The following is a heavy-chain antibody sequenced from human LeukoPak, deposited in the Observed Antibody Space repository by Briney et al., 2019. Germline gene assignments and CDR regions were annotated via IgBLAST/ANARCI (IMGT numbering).Heavy chain of an antibody. CDR3: ARDHPSYCSGGSCYDYYYGMDV. Sequence: PSETLSLTCTVSGGSISSGGYYWSWIRQHPGKGLEWIGYIYYSGSTYYNPSLKSRVTISVDTSKNQFSLKLSSVTAADTAVYYRARDHPSYCSGGSCYDYYYGMDVWGQGTTVTVSS. J-gene: IGHJ6*02. CDR2: IYYSGST. D-gene: IGHD2-15*01. CDR1: GGSISSGGYY. V-gene: IGHV4-31*03.